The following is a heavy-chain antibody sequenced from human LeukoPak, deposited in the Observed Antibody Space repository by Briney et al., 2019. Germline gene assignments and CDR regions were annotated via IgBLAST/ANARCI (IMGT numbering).Heavy chain of an antibody. Sequence: GGSLRLSCAASGFTFSSYAMSWVRQAPGKGLEWVSAISGGGDITYYADSVKGRFTISRDNSKDTLFLQMHSLRPGDTAVYYCVREDTPATANYWGQGTLVTISS. V-gene: IGHV3-23*01. CDR2: ISGGGDIT. J-gene: IGHJ4*02. D-gene: IGHD2-21*02. CDR3: VREDTPATANY. CDR1: GFTFSSYA.